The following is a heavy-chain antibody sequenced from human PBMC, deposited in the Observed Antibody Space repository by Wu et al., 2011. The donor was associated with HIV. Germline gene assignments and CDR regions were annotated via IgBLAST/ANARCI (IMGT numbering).Heavy chain of an antibody. V-gene: IGHV1-69*12. Sequence: QVQLVQSGAEVEEAWASVKVSCTASGGAFSSYAISWVRQAPGQGLEWMGGIIPIFGTANYAQKFQGRVTISADESTSTVYMELSSLRSEDTAVYFCARSGTVLVWFGAQDWGQGTLVTVSS. CDR3: ARSGTVLVWFGAQD. D-gene: IGHD3-10*01. CDR2: IIPIFGTA. CDR1: GGAFSSYA. J-gene: IGHJ4*02.